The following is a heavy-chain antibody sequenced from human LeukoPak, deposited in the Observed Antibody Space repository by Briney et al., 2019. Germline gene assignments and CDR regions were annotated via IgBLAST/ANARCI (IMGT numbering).Heavy chain of an antibody. CDR2: INTDGSST. Sequence: GGSLRLSCAASGFTFSSYWMHWVRQAPGKGLVWVSRINTDGSSTSYADSVKGRFTISRDNAKDTLYLQMNSLRAEDTAVYYCARDSWREQQLVSGDYWGQGTLVTVSS. J-gene: IGHJ4*02. D-gene: IGHD6-13*01. V-gene: IGHV3-74*01. CDR1: GFTFSSYW. CDR3: ARDSWREQQLVSGDY.